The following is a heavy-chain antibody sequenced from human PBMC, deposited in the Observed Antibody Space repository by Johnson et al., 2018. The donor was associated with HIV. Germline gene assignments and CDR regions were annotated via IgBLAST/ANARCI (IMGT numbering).Heavy chain of an antibody. D-gene: IGHD6-19*01. J-gene: IGHJ3*02. CDR3: TRLYSSGWYGSAFDI. Sequence: VQLVESGGGLVQPGRSLILSCTASGFTFGDYAMSWVRQAPGKGLEWVGFIRSKAYGGTTEYAASVKGRFIISRDDSKSIAYLQMNSLKTEDTAVYYCTRLYSSGWYGSAFDIWGQGTMVTVSS. CDR1: GFTFGDYA. V-gene: IGHV3-49*04. CDR2: IRSKAYGGTT.